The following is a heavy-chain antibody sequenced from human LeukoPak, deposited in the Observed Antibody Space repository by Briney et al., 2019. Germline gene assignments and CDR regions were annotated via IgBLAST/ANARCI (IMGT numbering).Heavy chain of an antibody. Sequence: GGSLRLSCTASGFTFGDYAMIWFRQAPGKGLEWVGFIRSKAYGGTTEYAASVKGRFTISRDDSKSIAYLQMNSLKTEDTAVYYCTRSVFLGIAVGALGFDYWGQGTLVTVSS. V-gene: IGHV3-49*03. J-gene: IGHJ4*02. CDR3: TRSVFLGIAVGALGFDY. CDR2: IRSKAYGGTT. D-gene: IGHD6-19*01. CDR1: GFTFGDYA.